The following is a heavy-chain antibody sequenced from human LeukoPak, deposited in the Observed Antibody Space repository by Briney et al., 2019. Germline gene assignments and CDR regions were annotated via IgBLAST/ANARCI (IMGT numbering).Heavy chain of an antibody. J-gene: IGHJ4*02. V-gene: IGHV4-59*08. CDR3: ARHELPGMAVSAGFDY. Sequence: SETLSLTCTVSGGSISSYYWSWIRQPPEKGLEWIGYIYYSGSTNYNPSLKSRVTISVDTSKNQFSLKLSSVTAADTAFYYCARHELPGMAVSAGFDYWGQGTLVTVSS. CDR2: IYYSGST. D-gene: IGHD6-19*01. CDR1: GGSISSYY.